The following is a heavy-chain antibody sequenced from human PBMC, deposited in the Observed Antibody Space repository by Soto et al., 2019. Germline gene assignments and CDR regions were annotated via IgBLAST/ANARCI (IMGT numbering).Heavy chain of an antibody. CDR2: IYYSGST. CDR1: GGSVSRGSYY. V-gene: IGHV4-61*01. D-gene: IGHD3-10*01. CDR3: ARDNTGDYYFYGMDV. Sequence: SETLSLTCTVSGGSVSRGSYYWSWIRQPPGKGLEWIGYIYYSGSTNYNPSLKSRVTISLDTSNNQFSLKLGSVTAADTAVYYCARDNTGDYYFYGMDVWGQGTTVTVA. J-gene: IGHJ6*02.